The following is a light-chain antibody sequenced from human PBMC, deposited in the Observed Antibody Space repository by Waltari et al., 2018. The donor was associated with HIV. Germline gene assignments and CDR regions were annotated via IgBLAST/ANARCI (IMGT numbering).Light chain of an antibody. CDR2: DVS. J-gene: IGLJ2*01. V-gene: IGLV2-14*03. CDR3: SSYSSSSAMV. CDR1: SGDVGGYNY. Sequence: QSALTQPASVSGSPGQSITISCTGTSGDVGGYNYVSWDQQHPGKAPKLMIYDVSNRPSVVSKRLSGSKSGNTASLTICGLQAEHEADDYCSSYSSSSAMVFGGGTKLPVL.